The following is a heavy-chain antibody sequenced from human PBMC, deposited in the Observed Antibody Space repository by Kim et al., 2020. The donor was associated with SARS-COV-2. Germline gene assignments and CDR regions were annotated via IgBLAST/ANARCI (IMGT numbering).Heavy chain of an antibody. V-gene: IGHV3-30*07. CDR3: ARDLTSPEDSVFDY. Sequence: ANSVKGRLTISRDNSKNTLYLQMNSLRAEDTAVYYCARDLTSPEDSVFDYWGQGTLVTVSS. D-gene: IGHD2-15*01. J-gene: IGHJ4*02.